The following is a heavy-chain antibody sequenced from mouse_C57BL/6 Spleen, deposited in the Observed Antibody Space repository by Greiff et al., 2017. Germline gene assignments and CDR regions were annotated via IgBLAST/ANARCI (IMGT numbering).Heavy chain of an antibody. CDR3: ARRSTGTGSYWYFDV. V-gene: IGHV1-69*01. Sequence: QVQLKQPGAELVMPGASVKLSCKASGYTFTSYWMHWVKQRPGQGLEWIGEIDPSDSYTNYNQKFKGKSTLTVDKSSSTAYMQLSSLTSEDSAVYYCARRSTGTGSYWYFDVWGTGTTVTVSS. J-gene: IGHJ1*03. D-gene: IGHD4-1*02. CDR2: IDPSDSYT. CDR1: GYTFTSYW.